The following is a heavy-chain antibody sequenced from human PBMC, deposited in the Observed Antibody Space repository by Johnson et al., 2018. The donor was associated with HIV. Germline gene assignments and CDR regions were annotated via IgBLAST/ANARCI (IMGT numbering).Heavy chain of an antibody. Sequence: VQLVESGGGLIQPGGSLRLSCAASGFTVSSNYMSWVRQAPGKGLEWVSVLYSGGSTYYADSGKGRFTISRANSKNTLYLQMNSLRAEDTAVYYCAKDRASIAAALDAFDIWGQGTMVTVSS. V-gene: IGHV3-53*01. D-gene: IGHD6-13*01. J-gene: IGHJ3*02. CDR2: LYSGGST. CDR1: GFTVSSNY. CDR3: AKDRASIAAALDAFDI.